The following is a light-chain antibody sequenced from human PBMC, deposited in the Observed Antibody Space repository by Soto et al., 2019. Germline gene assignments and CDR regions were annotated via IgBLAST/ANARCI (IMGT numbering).Light chain of an antibody. J-gene: IGKJ2*01. V-gene: IGKV4-1*01. CDR3: QQYYSTPRT. Sequence: DIVMTQSPDSLAVSLGERATINCKSSQSVLYSSNNKNYLAWYQQKPGPPPKLLIYCASTRESGVPDRFSGSGSGTDFTLTISSLQAEDVAVYYCQQYYSTPRTFGQGTKLEIK. CDR1: QSVLYSSNNKNY. CDR2: CAS.